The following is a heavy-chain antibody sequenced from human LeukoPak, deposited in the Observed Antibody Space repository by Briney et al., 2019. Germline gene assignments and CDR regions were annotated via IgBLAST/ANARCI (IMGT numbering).Heavy chain of an antibody. CDR3: ASTTDSGSYYLGFGY. V-gene: IGHV3-30-3*01. J-gene: IGHJ4*02. CDR1: GFSFSDYA. Sequence: QPGRSLRLSCAASGFSFSDYAMPWVRQAPGKGLEWVALISFDGSNIYYADSVKGRFTISRDNSKNTLYLQMNSLRAEDTAVYYCASTTDSGSYYLGFGYWGQGTLVTVSS. D-gene: IGHD1-26*01. CDR2: ISFDGSNI.